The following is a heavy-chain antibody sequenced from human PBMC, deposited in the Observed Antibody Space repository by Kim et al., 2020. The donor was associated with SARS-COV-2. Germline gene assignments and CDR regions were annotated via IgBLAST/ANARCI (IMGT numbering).Heavy chain of an antibody. CDR2: IYYSGST. D-gene: IGHD3-3*02. CDR1: GGSISSGGYY. V-gene: IGHV4-31*03. Sequence: SETLSLTCTVSGGSISSGGYYWSWIRQHPGKGLEWIGYIYYSGSTYYNPSLKSRVTISVDTSKNQFSLKLSSVTAADTAVYYCAREVLGGDMDVWGQGTTFTVSS. J-gene: IGHJ6*02. CDR3: AREVLGGDMDV.